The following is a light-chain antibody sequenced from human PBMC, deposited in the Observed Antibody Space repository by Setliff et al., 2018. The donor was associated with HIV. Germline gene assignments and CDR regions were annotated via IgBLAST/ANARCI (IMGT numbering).Light chain of an antibody. CDR1: SSDVGGYND. J-gene: IGLJ1*01. Sequence: QSVLTQPASVSGSPGQSITISCTGTSSDVGGYNDVSWYQQHPGKAPKLIIYDVSNRPSGVSNRFSGSKSGNTASLTISGLQAEDAADYYCSSYTSSSTYVFGTGTKVTVL. CDR2: DVS. CDR3: SSYTSSSTYV. V-gene: IGLV2-14*03.